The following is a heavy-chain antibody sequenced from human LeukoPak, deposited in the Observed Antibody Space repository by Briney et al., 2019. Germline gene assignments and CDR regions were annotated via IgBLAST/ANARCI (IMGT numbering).Heavy chain of an antibody. D-gene: IGHD2-2*01. J-gene: IGHJ4*02. CDR1: SRPISSSSYY. CDR2: IYYSGRS. V-gene: IGHV4-39*01. Sequence: SEPLTLTCTVSSRPISSSSYYWGWIRQPPGKGLEWIGSIYYSGRSYYKPSLKSRVTISVDTSKNQCYLKMSSVTSADTAVYYCARPQGFQLLDFEYWGQGTLVTVSS. CDR3: ARPQGFQLLDFEY.